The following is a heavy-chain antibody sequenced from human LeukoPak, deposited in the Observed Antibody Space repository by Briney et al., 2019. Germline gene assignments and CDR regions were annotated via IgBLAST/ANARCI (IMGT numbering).Heavy chain of an antibody. CDR1: GFTFGDFA. J-gene: IGHJ4*02. D-gene: IGHD3-22*01. V-gene: IGHV3-66*01. Sequence: GGSLRLSCTASGFTFGDFAMSWFRQAPGKGLEWVSVIYSGGSTYYADSVKGRFTISRDNSKNTLYLQMNSLRAEDTAVYYCARDRGYPSGFDYWGQGTLVTVSS. CDR2: IYSGGST. CDR3: ARDRGYPSGFDY.